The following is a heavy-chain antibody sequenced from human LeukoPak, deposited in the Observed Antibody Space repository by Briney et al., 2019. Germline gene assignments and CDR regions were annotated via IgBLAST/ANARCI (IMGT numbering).Heavy chain of an antibody. CDR1: GGSISSGDYY. D-gene: IGHD3-3*01. J-gene: IGHJ4*02. CDR3: ARSGRITIFGVVIGPFDY. Sequence: SETLSLTCTVSGGSISSGDYYWSWIRQPPGTGLEWIGYIYYSGSTYYNPSLKSRVTISVATSKNQFSLKLSSVTAADTAVYYCARSGRITIFGVVIGPFDYWGQGTLVTVSS. CDR2: IYYSGST. V-gene: IGHV4-30-4*01.